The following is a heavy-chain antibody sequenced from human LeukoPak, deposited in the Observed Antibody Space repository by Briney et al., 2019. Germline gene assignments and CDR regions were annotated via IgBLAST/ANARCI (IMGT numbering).Heavy chain of an antibody. D-gene: IGHD3-22*01. CDR3: AKANTYYYDSSGYYRPYDAFDI. Sequence: GGSLRLSCAASGFTFSSYAMSWVRQAPGKGLEWVSAISGSGGSTYYADSVKGRFTISRDNSKNTLYLQMNSLGAEDTAVYYCAKANTYYYDSSGYYRPYDAFDIWGQGTMVTVSS. J-gene: IGHJ3*02. V-gene: IGHV3-23*01. CDR2: ISGSGGST. CDR1: GFTFSSYA.